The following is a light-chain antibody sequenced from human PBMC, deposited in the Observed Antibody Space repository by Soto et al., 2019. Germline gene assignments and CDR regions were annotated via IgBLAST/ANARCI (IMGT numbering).Light chain of an antibody. CDR2: AAS. J-gene: IGKJ4*01. Sequence: DIHFTHSPSSLSASVGDRVTITCRVRQGISSYLNWYRQKPGKAPKLLIYAASSVQTGVSSRFSGSGSGTDFTLTISNLPPEDFATYYCQQTASTRTFGEGTKVDIK. CDR1: QGISSY. V-gene: IGKV1-39*01. CDR3: QQTASTRT.